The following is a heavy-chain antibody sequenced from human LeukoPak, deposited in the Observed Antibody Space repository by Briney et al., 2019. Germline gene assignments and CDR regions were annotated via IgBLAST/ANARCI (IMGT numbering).Heavy chain of an antibody. CDR2: ISDSGSTI. D-gene: IGHD4-11*01. V-gene: IGHV3-48*03. J-gene: IGHJ4*02. Sequence: GGSLRLSCAASGFTFSSYEMHWVRQAPGKGLEWVSYISDSGSTIYYADSVMGRFTISRDNSKNTLYLQMNSLRAEDTAVYYCARGLGYDYILQTLDYWGQGTLVTVSS. CDR3: ARGLGYDYILQTLDY. CDR1: GFTFSSYE.